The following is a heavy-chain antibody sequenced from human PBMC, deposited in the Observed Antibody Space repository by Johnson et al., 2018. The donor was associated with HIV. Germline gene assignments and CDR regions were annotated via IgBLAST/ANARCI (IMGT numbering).Heavy chain of an antibody. V-gene: IGHV3-30*03. CDR2: ISYDGSNK. D-gene: IGHD2/OR15-2a*01. CDR1: GFSFSSYD. CDR3: AGRGHDFRNFLAFDL. J-gene: IGHJ3*01. Sequence: QVQLVESGGGVVQPGRSLRLSCAASGFSFSSYDMHWVRQAPGKGLEWVAVISYDGSNKYYADSVKGRLTISRDNSKNTLYLQMNSLRAEDTAVYYCAGRGHDFRNFLAFDLWGQGTMVTVSS.